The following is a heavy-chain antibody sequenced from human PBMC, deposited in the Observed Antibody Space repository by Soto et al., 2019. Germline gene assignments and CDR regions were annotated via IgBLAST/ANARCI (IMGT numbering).Heavy chain of an antibody. D-gene: IGHD3-10*01. CDR3: ARPAMVRGRGIGYYGMDV. CDR1: GVTFSNYA. Sequence: QVQLVQSGAEVKKPGSSVKVSCTASGVTFSNYAISWVRQAPGQGLEWMGGIIPILGTANYAQKFRGRVTIVADESTSTAYMELSSLRSEDTAVYYCARPAMVRGRGIGYYGMDVWGQGTTVTVSS. CDR2: IIPILGTA. J-gene: IGHJ6*02. V-gene: IGHV1-69*11.